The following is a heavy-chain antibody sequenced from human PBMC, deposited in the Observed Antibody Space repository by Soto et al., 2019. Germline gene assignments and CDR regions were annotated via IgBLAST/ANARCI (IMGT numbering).Heavy chain of an antibody. CDR1: GGSISSGGYS. CDR2: IYHSGST. D-gene: IGHD3-3*01. CDR3: ARDKRITIFGVVIEGDPTDYYGMDV. J-gene: IGHJ6*02. Sequence: PSETLSLTCAVSGGSISSGGYSWSWIRQPPGKGLEWIGDIYHSGSTYYNPSLKSRVTISVDTSKNQFSLKLSSVTAADTAVYYCARDKRITIFGVVIEGDPTDYYGMDVWGQGTTVTVSS. V-gene: IGHV4-30-2*05.